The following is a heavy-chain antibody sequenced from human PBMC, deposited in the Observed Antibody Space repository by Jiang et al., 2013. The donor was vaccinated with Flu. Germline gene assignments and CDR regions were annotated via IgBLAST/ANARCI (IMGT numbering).Heavy chain of an antibody. Sequence: QLLESGGGLIQPGGSLRLSCAASGFIVSSNYMSWVRQAPGKGLEWVSVIYSGGTTYYADSVKGRFTISRDNSKNTLYLQMNSLRAEDTAVYYCARGRSTVVTENDAFDIWGQGTMVTVSS. D-gene: IGHD4-23*01. CDR2: IYSGGTT. V-gene: IGHV3-53*01. CDR1: GFIVSSNY. J-gene: IGHJ3*02. CDR3: ARGRSTVVTENDAFDI.